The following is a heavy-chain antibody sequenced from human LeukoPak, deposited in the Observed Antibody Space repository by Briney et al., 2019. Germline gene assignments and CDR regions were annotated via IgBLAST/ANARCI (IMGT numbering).Heavy chain of an antibody. V-gene: IGHV1-46*01. J-gene: IGHJ4*02. D-gene: IGHD4-17*01. CDR1: GYTFTSYC. Sequence: GASVKVSCKASGYTFTSYCMHWVRQAPGQGLEWMGIINPSGGSTSYAQKFQGRVTMTRDTSTSTVYMELSSLRSEDTAVYYCARDPEPDYGIDYWGQGTLVTVSS. CDR2: INPSGGST. CDR3: ARDPEPDYGIDY.